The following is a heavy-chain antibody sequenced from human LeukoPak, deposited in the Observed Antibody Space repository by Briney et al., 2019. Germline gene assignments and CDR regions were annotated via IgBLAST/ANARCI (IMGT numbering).Heavy chain of an antibody. CDR2: ISAYNGNT. CDR3: ARAHAPDIVVVPAAD. J-gene: IGHJ4*02. Sequence: ASVKVSCKASGYTFTSYGISWVRQAPGQGLEWMGWISAYNGNTKYAQRLQGRVTMTTDTSTSTAYMELRSLRSDDTAVYYCARAHAPDIVVVPAADWGQGTLVTVSS. CDR1: GYTFTSYG. D-gene: IGHD2-2*01. V-gene: IGHV1-18*01.